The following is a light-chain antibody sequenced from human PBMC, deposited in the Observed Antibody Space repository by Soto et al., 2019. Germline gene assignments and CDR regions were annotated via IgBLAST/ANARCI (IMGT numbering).Light chain of an antibody. CDR3: QQLFSYPLFT. V-gene: IGKV1-9*01. J-gene: IGKJ3*01. CDR1: QGISSY. Sequence: DIQLTQSPSFLSASVGDRVTITCRASQGISSYLAWYQQKPGKAPKLLIDAASTLQSGVPPRFSGSGSGTEFTLTISSLQPEDFASYYCQQLFSYPLFTFGPGTKVDIK. CDR2: AAS.